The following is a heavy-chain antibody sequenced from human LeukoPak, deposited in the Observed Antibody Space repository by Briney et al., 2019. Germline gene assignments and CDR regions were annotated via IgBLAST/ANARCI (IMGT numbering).Heavy chain of an antibody. D-gene: IGHD1-1*01. CDR1: VFTFNSYR. CDR3: AKDLRPDGINDFDH. J-gene: IGHJ4*02. V-gene: IGHV3-7*03. CDR2: IKQDGSEK. Sequence: PGGSVRLSCAASVFTFNSYRISWVRHAPGKGREWVVSIKQDGSEKYYEDSVKGRFTISRDNAKNSLYLQMNSLRAEDTAVYYCAKDLRPDGINDFDHWGQGTLVTVSS.